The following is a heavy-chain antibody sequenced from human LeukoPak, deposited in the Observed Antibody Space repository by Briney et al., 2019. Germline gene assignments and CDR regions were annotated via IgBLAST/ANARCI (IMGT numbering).Heavy chain of an antibody. CDR1: GFTFSSYS. CDR2: ISSSSSYI. Sequence: GGSLRLSCAASGFTFSSYSMNWVRQAPGKGLEWVSSISSSSSYIYYADSVKGRFTISRDNAKNSLYLQMNSLRAEDTAVYYCASGDTAMDLGGFDYWGQGTLVTVSS. CDR3: ASGDTAMDLGGFDY. J-gene: IGHJ4*02. D-gene: IGHD5-18*01. V-gene: IGHV3-21*01.